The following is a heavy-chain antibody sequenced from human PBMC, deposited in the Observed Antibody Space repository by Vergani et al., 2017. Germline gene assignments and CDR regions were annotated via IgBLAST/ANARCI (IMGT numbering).Heavy chain of an antibody. CDR1: GYTFTGYY. J-gene: IGHJ3*02. CDR3: ARDGADYDYVWGGDAFDI. V-gene: IGHV1-2*02. CDR2: INPNSGGT. D-gene: IGHD3-16*01. Sequence: QVQLVQSGAEVKKPGASVKVSCKASGYTFTGYYMHWVRQAPGQGLEWMGWINPNSGGTNYAQKCQGRVTMTRDTSISTAYLELSRLRSDDTAVYYCARDGADYDYVWGGDAFDIWGQGTMVTVSS.